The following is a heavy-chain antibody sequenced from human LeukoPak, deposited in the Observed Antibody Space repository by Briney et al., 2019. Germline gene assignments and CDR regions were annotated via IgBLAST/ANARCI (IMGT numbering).Heavy chain of an antibody. V-gene: IGHV1-46*01. CDR2: INPSGGST. D-gene: IGHD3-22*01. Sequence: ASVTVSCKASGYTFTSYYMHWVRQAPGQGLEWMGIINPSGGSTSHAQKFQGRVTMTRDMSTSTVYMELSSLRSEDTAVYYCARVSSYYYDSSGYYFDYWGQGTLVTVSS. CDR3: ARVSSYYYDSSGYYFDY. CDR1: GYTFTSYY. J-gene: IGHJ4*02.